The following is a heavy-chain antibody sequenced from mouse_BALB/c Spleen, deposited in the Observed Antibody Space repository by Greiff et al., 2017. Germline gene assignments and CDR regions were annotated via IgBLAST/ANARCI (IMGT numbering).Heavy chain of an antibody. D-gene: IGHD1-2*01. CDR2: ISNGGGST. CDR3: ARQRITTATYWYFDV. Sequence: EVKLMESGGGLVQPGGSLKLSCAASGFTFSSYTMSWVRQTPEKRLEWVAYISNGGGSTYYPDTVKGRFTISRDNAKNTLYLQMSSLKSEDTAMYYCARQRITTATYWYFDVWGAGTTVTVSS. V-gene: IGHV5-12-2*01. J-gene: IGHJ1*01. CDR1: GFTFSSYT.